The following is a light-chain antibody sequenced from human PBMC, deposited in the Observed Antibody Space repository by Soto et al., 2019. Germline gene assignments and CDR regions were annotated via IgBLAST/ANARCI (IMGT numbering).Light chain of an antibody. V-gene: IGLV2-14*01. J-gene: IGLJ1*01. Sequence: SVLTQPASVSGSPGQSITISCTGTSSDVGHYNFVSWYQQHPGKAPKLLLYEVTNRPSGVSVRFSGSKSGNTASLTISGLQTEDEADYYCSSYRDSRTRVFGTGTKVTVL. CDR1: SSDVGHYNF. CDR3: SSYRDSRTRV. CDR2: EVT.